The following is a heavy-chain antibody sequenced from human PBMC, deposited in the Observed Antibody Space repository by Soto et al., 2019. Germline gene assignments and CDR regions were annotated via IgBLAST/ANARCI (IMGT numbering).Heavy chain of an antibody. V-gene: IGHV3-23*01. CDR2: IEGSGATT. D-gene: IGHD3-10*01. CDR3: AKNSGWFNT. CDR1: GFIFSTTD. Sequence: GSLRLSCAASGFIFSTTDMSWVRQAPGKGLEWVSTIEGSGATTYYADSVKGRFTISRDNSKNTVYLHMDSLTADDTAVYYCAKNSGWFNTWGQGTLVTVSS. J-gene: IGHJ5*02.